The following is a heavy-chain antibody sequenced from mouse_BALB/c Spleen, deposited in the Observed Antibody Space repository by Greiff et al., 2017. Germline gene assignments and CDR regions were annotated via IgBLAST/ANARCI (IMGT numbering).Heavy chain of an antibody. CDR2: ISSGGGST. V-gene: IGHV5-12-1*01. J-gene: IGHJ2*01. Sequence: EVQLMESGGGLVKPGGSLKLSCAASGFAFSSYDMSWVRQTPEKRLEWVAYISSGGGSTYYPDTVKGRFTISRDSAKNTLYLQMSSLKSEDTAMYYCARGNRYGLDYWGQGTTLTVSS. CDR1: GFAFSSYD. D-gene: IGHD2-14*01. CDR3: ARGNRYGLDY.